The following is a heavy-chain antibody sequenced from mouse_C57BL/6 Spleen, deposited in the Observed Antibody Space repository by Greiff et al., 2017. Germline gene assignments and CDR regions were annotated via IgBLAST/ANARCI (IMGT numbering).Heavy chain of an antibody. J-gene: IGHJ3*01. D-gene: IGHD2-4*01. CDR2: IGPETGGT. Sequence: QVQLQQSGAELVRPGASVTLSCKASGYTFTDYEMHWVKQTPVHGLEWIGAIGPETGGTAYNQKFKGKAILTADKSSSTAYMELRSLTSEDSAVYYCTNGDDYWFAYWGQGTLVTVSA. CDR3: TNGDDYWFAY. V-gene: IGHV1-15*01. CDR1: GYTFTDYE.